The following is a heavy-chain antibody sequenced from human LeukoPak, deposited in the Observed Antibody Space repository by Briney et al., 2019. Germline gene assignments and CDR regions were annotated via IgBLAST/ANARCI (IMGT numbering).Heavy chain of an antibody. D-gene: IGHD5-18*01. J-gene: IGHJ4*02. Sequence: PVGSLRLSSAASEFTFSTNAMNWVRQAPGQGLEWVSAISGSGGSTYYADSVKGRFTISRDNSKTTLYLQMNSLRAEDTAVYYCAKVAGYSYVGVYYFDYWGQGTLVTVSS. CDR3: AKVAGYSYVGVYYFDY. CDR2: ISGSGGST. V-gene: IGHV3-23*01. CDR1: EFTFSTNA.